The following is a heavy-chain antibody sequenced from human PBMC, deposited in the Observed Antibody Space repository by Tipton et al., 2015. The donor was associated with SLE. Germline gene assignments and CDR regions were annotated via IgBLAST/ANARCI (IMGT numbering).Heavy chain of an antibody. CDR2: MNPNSGHT. CDR3: AREGPGGSIQKGTPIIFDY. D-gene: IGHD6-25*01. V-gene: IGHV1-8*01. CDR1: GYTFSDYD. J-gene: IGHJ4*02. Sequence: QVQLVQSGAEVKKPGASVKVSCKASGYTFSDYDINWVRQATGQGLEWVGGMNPNSGHTDYAQKFQGRVTLTTDTSTNTAYLEVRSLKSDDTAVYYCAREGPGGSIQKGTPIIFDYWGQGTLVTVSS.